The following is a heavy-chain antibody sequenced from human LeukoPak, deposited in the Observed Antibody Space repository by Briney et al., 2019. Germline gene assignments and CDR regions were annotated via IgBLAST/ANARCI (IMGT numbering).Heavy chain of an antibody. V-gene: IGHV3-30-3*01. CDR3: ARALPGSYYDY. CDR1: GFTFSNAW. D-gene: IGHD5-18*01. J-gene: IGHJ4*02. Sequence: SGGSLRLSCAASGFTFSNAWMSWVRQAPGKGLEWVAVISYDGSNKYYADSVKGRFTISRDNSKNALYLQMNSLRAEDTAVYYCARALPGSYYDYWGQGTLVTVSS. CDR2: ISYDGSNK.